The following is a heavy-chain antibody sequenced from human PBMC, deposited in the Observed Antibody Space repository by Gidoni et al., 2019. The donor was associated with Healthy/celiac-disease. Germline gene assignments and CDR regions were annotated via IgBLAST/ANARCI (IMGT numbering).Heavy chain of an antibody. J-gene: IGHJ3*02. Sequence: QVQLVESGGGVVQPGRSLRLSCAASGFPFSSYAMHWVRQAPGKGREWVAVIAYDGSNKYYADSVKGRFTISRDNSKNTLYLQMNSLRAEDTAVYYCAREGLLYSSSPHDAFDIWGQGTMVTVSS. CDR1: GFPFSSYA. D-gene: IGHD6-6*01. CDR2: IAYDGSNK. V-gene: IGHV3-30-3*01. CDR3: AREGLLYSSSPHDAFDI.